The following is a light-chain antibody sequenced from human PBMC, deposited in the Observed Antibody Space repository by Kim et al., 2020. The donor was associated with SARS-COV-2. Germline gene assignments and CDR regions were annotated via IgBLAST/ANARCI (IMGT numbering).Light chain of an antibody. Sequence: LSQGNRAPLSGRAGKGVTPYIAWYQQKPVQSPRRLIYMAFTRAPGISARFSVSGSGTDFSLTISGLQPEEFAVYYCHQRNIGPITFGQETRRESK. CDR1: KGVTPY. V-gene: IGKV3D-11*01. CDR3: HQRNIGPIT. J-gene: IGKJ5*01. CDR2: MAF.